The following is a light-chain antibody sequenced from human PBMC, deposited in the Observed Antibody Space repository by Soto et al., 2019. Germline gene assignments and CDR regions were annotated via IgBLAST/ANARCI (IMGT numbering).Light chain of an antibody. CDR3: QQYNNWPALT. J-gene: IGKJ4*01. Sequence: IVMTQSPATLPVSPGQSATLSRRARQSFSSNLAWYQQKPGQAPRDLIYGASTRATNIPARLSGSGSGTEFTVTITRLQSEDFAVYYCQQYNNWPALTCGGGTKVEIK. CDR1: QSFSSN. CDR2: GAS. V-gene: IGKV3-15*01.